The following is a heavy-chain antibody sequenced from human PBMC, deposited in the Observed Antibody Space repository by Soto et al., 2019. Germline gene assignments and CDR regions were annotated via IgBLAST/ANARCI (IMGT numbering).Heavy chain of an antibody. CDR1: GYPVTAYY. Sequence: QLHLVHSGAVVKKPGASVTVSCSASGYPVTAYYMHWVRQAPGRGLEWMGGINPATGAAKYTQTFQGRATMTRDTSTSKAFMELSGLTSEDPAVFYCARGGGVGVAGSAAFDMWGQGTVVTVSS. J-gene: IGHJ3*02. CDR3: ARGGGVGVAGSAAFDM. V-gene: IGHV1-2*02. CDR2: INPATGAA. D-gene: IGHD3-3*01.